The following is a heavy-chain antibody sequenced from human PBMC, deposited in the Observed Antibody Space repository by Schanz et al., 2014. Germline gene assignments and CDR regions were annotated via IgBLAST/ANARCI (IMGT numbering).Heavy chain of an antibody. CDR2: IYYRGNT. J-gene: IGHJ4*02. CDR3: ASKARYTYGYDY. Sequence: QLQLQESGPGLVKPSETLSLTCTVSGGSISSGSYYWSWIRQPPGKGLEWIGFIYYRGNTNYNPSLTSRVTMSVDTSKNQFSLKLTSVTAADTAVYYCASKARYTYGYDYWGQGTLVTVSS. V-gene: IGHV4-61*01. D-gene: IGHD5-18*01. CDR1: GGSISSGSYY.